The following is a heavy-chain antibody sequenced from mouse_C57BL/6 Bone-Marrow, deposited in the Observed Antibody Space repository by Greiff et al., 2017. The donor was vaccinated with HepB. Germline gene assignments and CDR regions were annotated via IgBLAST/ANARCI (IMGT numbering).Heavy chain of an antibody. J-gene: IGHJ1*03. Sequence: VQLQQPGAELVKPGASVKLSCKASGYTFTSYWMHWVKQRPGQGLEWIGMIHPNSGSTNYNEKFKSKATLTVYKSSSTAYMQLSSLTSEDSAVYYCARLVASPDWYFDVWGTGTTVTVSS. V-gene: IGHV1-64*01. CDR2: IHPNSGST. D-gene: IGHD1-1*01. CDR3: ARLVASPDWYFDV. CDR1: GYTFTSYW.